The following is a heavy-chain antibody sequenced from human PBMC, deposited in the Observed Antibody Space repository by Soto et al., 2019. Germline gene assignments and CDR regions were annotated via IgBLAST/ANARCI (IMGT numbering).Heavy chain of an antibody. D-gene: IGHD3-3*01. CDR1: GYTFTGYY. V-gene: IGHV1-2*04. CDR3: ARGGRVLRFLEWLLGGMDV. Sequence: GASVKVSCKASGYTFTGYYMHWVRQAPGQGLEWMGWINPNSGGTNYAQKFQGWVTMTRDTSISTAYMELSRLRSDDTAVYYCARGGRVLRFLEWLLGGMDVWGQGTTGTVSS. CDR2: INPNSGGT. J-gene: IGHJ6*02.